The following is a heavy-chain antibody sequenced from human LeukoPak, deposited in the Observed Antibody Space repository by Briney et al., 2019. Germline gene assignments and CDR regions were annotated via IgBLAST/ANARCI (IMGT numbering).Heavy chain of an antibody. D-gene: IGHD5-18*01. Sequence: ASVKVSCKASGYTFTIYYMHWVRQAPGQGLEWMGIINPSGGSTSYAQKFQGRVTMTRDTSTSTVYMELSSLRSEDTAVYYCARGSPNTAMVTYEFDYWGQGTLVTVSS. CDR1: GYTFTIYY. CDR2: INPSGGST. J-gene: IGHJ4*02. V-gene: IGHV1-46*01. CDR3: ARGSPNTAMVTYEFDY.